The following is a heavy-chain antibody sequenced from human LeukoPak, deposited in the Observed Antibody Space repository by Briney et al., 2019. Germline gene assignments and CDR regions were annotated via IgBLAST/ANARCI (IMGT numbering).Heavy chain of an antibody. J-gene: IGHJ5*02. Sequence: PGRSLRLSCAASGFTFSSYAMHWVRQAPGKGLEWVAIISYDGSNKYYADSVKGRFTISRDNSKNTLYLQMNRLRAEDTAVYYCAKAQGDYYYDSSGYYDWFDPWGQGTLVTVSS. CDR1: GFTFSSYA. CDR2: ISYDGSNK. CDR3: AKAQGDYYYDSSGYYDWFDP. V-gene: IGHV3-30*04. D-gene: IGHD3-22*01.